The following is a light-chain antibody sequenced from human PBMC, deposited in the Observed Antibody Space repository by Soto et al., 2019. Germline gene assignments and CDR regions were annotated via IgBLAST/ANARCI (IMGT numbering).Light chain of an antibody. CDR3: QQYYSSPPA. V-gene: IGKV4-1*01. Sequence: DIVMTQSPDSLAVSLGERATINCESSQSVLYSSNSKNYLAWYQQKPGQPPKLLIYWASTRESGVPDRFSGSGSGTDFTLTISNLQAEDVAVYYCQQYYSSPPAFGGGTKVEIK. CDR1: QSVLYSSNSKNY. CDR2: WAS. J-gene: IGKJ4*01.